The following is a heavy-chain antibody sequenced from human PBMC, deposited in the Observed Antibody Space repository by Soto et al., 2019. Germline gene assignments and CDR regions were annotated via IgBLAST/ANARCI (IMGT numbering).Heavy chain of an antibody. D-gene: IGHD2-8*01. Sequence: GGSLRLSCAASGFTFSSYDMHWVRQATGKGLEWVSAIGTAGDTYYPGSVKGRFTISRENAKNSLYLQMNSLRAGGTAVYYCARARGYCTNGVCYAFDIWGQGTMVTVSS. J-gene: IGHJ3*02. CDR2: IGTAGDT. CDR1: GFTFSSYD. V-gene: IGHV3-13*01. CDR3: ARARGYCTNGVCYAFDI.